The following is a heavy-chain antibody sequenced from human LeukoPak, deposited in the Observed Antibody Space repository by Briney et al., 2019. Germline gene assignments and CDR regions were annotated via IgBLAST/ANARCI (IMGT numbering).Heavy chain of an antibody. Sequence: GGSLRLSCAASGFTFSSYSMNWVRQAPGKGLEWVSSISSSSSYIYYADSVKGRFTISRDNAKNSLYLQMNSLRAEDTAVYYCARPLRGGGIFDYWGQGTLVTVSS. J-gene: IGHJ4*02. D-gene: IGHD2-15*01. CDR2: ISSSSSYI. CDR1: GFTFSSYS. V-gene: IGHV3-21*01. CDR3: ARPLRGGGIFDY.